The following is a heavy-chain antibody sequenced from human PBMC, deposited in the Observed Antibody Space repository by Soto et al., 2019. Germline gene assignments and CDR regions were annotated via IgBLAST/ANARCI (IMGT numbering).Heavy chain of an antibody. Sequence: GGSLRLSCAASGFTVSSNYMSWVRQAPGKGLEWVSVIYSGGSTYYADSVKGRFTISRDNSKNTLYLQMNSLRAEDTAVYYCARDTGIAAAGTDYYYGMDVWGQGTTVTVSS. CDR1: GFTVSSNY. V-gene: IGHV3-53*01. CDR3: ARDTGIAAAGTDYYYGMDV. D-gene: IGHD6-13*01. CDR2: IYSGGST. J-gene: IGHJ6*02.